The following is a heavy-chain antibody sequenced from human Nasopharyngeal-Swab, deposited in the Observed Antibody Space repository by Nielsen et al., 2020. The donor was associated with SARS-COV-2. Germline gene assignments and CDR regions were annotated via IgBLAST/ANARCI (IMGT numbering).Heavy chain of an antibody. V-gene: IGHV3-48*02. D-gene: IGHD1-26*01. CDR3: AREFEATGATYLDS. CDR1: GFIFSDYS. J-gene: IGHJ4*02. Sequence: LSLTCAASGFIFSDYSMDWVRQAPGKGLEWVSYITSSSATKYYADSVKGRFTVSRDNAKNLLYLQMSSMRDEDTAVYYCAREFEATGATYLDSWGLGTLVTVSS. CDR2: ITSSSATK.